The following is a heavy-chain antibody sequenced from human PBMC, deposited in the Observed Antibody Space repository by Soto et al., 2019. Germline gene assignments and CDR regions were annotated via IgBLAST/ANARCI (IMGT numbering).Heavy chain of an antibody. Sequence: VGSLRLSCAASGFTFSSYAMHWVRQAPGKGLEWVAVISYDGSNKYYADSVKGRFTISRDNSKNTLYLQMNSLRAEDTAVYYCAREGAYYGPFDYWGQGTLVTVSS. CDR3: AREGAYYGPFDY. V-gene: IGHV3-30-3*01. CDR2: ISYDGSNK. CDR1: GFTFSSYA. D-gene: IGHD3-10*01. J-gene: IGHJ4*02.